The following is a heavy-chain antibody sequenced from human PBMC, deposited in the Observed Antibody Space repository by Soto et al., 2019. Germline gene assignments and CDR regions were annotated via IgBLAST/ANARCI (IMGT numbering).Heavy chain of an antibody. CDR2: IYYSGST. J-gene: IGHJ5*02. CDR1: GGSISSGGYS. CDR3: ARNDFNWFDP. D-gene: IGHD3-3*01. V-gene: IGHV4-61*08. Sequence: PSETLSLTCAVSGGSISSGGYSWSWIRQPPGKGLEWIGYIYYSGSTNYNPSLKSRVTISVDTSKNQFSLKLSSVTAADTAVYYCARNDFNWFDPWGQGTLVTVS.